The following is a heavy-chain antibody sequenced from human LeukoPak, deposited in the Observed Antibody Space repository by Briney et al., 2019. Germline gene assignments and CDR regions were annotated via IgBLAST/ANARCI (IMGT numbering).Heavy chain of an antibody. V-gene: IGHV3-7*01. Sequence: GGSLRLSCADSVFSLYSFLIRCVPDAPGGGGECGANIKKDGSEENYVDSVKGRFTVSRDNAKNSLNLQMNSLRGEDTAVYYCARSNPSRNALDLWGQGTMVTVSS. D-gene: IGHD4-11*01. CDR2: IKKDGSEE. CDR3: ARSNPSRNALDL. J-gene: IGHJ3*01. CDR1: VFSLYSFL.